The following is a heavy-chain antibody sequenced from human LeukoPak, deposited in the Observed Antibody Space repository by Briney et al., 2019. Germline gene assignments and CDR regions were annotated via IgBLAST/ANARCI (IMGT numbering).Heavy chain of an antibody. Sequence: QPGGSLRLSCAASGFTFSSYGMHWVRQAPGKGLEWEAFIRYDGSNKYYADSVKGRFTISRDNSKNTLSLQMNSLRAEDTAVYYCAKSPGRYCNSTSCKGHWGQGTLVTVSS. J-gene: IGHJ4*02. CDR3: AKSPGRYCNSTSCKGH. D-gene: IGHD2-2*01. CDR2: IRYDGSNK. V-gene: IGHV3-30*02. CDR1: GFTFSSYG.